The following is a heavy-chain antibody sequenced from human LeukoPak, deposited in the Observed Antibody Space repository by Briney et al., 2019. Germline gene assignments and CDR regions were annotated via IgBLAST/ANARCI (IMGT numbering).Heavy chain of an antibody. Sequence: GGSLRLSCAASGFTFSSYAMSRVRQAPGKGLEWVSAISGSGGSTYYADSVKGRFTISRDNSKNTLYLQMNSLRSEDTAVYYCAKDGGYCSGGSCYSPFGKYFQHWGQGTLVTDSS. CDR3: AKDGGYCSGGSCYSPFGKYFQH. V-gene: IGHV3-23*01. CDR2: ISGSGGST. D-gene: IGHD2-15*01. CDR1: GFTFSSYA. J-gene: IGHJ1*01.